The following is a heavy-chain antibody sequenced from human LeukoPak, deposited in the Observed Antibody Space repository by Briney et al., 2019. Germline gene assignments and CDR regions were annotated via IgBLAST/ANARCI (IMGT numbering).Heavy chain of an antibody. CDR1: GFTFSSYA. V-gene: IGHV3-21*01. J-gene: IGHJ6*03. Sequence: PGGSLRLSCAASGFTFSSYAMSWVRQAPGKGLEWVSSISSSSSYIYYADSVKGRFTISRDNAKNSLYLQMNSLRAEDTAVYYCARGGLASYYYYMDVWGKGTTVTVSS. D-gene: IGHD1-26*01. CDR2: ISSSSSYI. CDR3: ARGGLASYYYYMDV.